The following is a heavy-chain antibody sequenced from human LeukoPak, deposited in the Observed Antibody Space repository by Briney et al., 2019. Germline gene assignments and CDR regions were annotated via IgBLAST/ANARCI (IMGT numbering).Heavy chain of an antibody. V-gene: IGHV5-51*01. CDR2: IYPGASEI. J-gene: IGHJ4*02. CDR1: GYNFVSYW. D-gene: IGHD5-24*01. CDR3: ARASRDGYNQNFDF. Sequence: GESLQISCKGLGYNFVSYWNAWVRQMPRKGLEWMGIIYPGASEIRYSPSFQGQVTISADTSISTAYLQWSSLKTSDTAMYYCARASRDGYNQNFDFWGQGTLVTVSS.